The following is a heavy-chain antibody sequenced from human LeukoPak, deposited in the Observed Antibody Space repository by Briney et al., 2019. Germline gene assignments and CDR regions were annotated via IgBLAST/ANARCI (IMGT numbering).Heavy chain of an antibody. V-gene: IGHV1-69*13. CDR2: IIPIFGTA. J-gene: IGHJ5*02. CDR3: ARDPDDYGSGSYYPNWFDP. Sequence: SVRVSCKASGGTFSSYAISWVRQAPGQGLEWMGGIIPIFGTANYAQKFQGRVTITADEFTSTAYMELSSLRSEDTAVYYCARDPDDYGSGSYYPNWFDPWGQGTLVTVSS. CDR1: GGTFSSYA. D-gene: IGHD3-10*01.